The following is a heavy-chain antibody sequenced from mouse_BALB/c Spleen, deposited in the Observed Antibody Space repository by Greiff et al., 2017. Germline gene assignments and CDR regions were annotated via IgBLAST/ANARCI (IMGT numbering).Heavy chain of an antibody. V-gene: IGHV1-14*01. J-gene: IGHJ4*01. Sequence: ESGPELVKPGASVKMSCKASGYTFTSYVMHWVKQKPGQGLEWIGYINPYNDGTKYNEKFKGKATLTSDKSSSTAYMELSSLTSEDSAVYYCARYGDYYGSSYGGYYAMDYWGQGTSVTVSS. CDR3: ARYGDYYGSSYGGYYAMDY. CDR2: INPYNDGT. D-gene: IGHD1-1*01. CDR1: GYTFTSYV.